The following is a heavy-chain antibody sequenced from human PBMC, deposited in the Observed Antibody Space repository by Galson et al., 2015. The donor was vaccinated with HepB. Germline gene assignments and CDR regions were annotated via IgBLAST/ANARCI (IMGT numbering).Heavy chain of an antibody. D-gene: IGHD3-3*01. CDR1: GFTFSSYG. CDR3: ARGGGHNYDFWSGFDP. CDR2: IWYDGSNK. J-gene: IGHJ5*02. Sequence: SLRLSCAASGFTFSSYGMHWVRQAPGKGLEWVAVIWYDGSNKYYADSVKGRFTISRDNSKNTLYLQMNSLRAEDTAVYYCARGGGHNYDFWSGFDPWGQGTLVTVSS. V-gene: IGHV3-33*01.